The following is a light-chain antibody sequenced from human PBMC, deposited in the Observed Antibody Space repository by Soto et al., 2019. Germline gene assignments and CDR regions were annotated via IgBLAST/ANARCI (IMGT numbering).Light chain of an antibody. CDR1: NSNIGRND. J-gene: IGLJ2*01. CDR2: SND. CDR3: AAWDDTLRARV. V-gene: IGLV1-44*01. Sequence: QSVLAQPPSASGTPGQRVTISCSGSNSNIGRNDVTWYQQVPGTAPQCLIYSNDQRPSGVPDRISGSRSGTSASLGISGLQSGDEAEYYCAAWDDTLRARVFGGGTKLTVL.